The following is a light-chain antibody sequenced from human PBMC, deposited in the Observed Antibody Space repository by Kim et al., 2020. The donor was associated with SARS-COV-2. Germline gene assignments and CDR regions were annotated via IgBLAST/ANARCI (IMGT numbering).Light chain of an antibody. V-gene: IGLV1-44*01. CDR1: SSNRGRHF. Sequence: GPRVTISCSGSSSNRGRHFVHWYQQLPGTAPTVFIYNVNQRPSGVPDRSSGSRSGTSASLAISGLQSEDEADYYFATWDVSLNGWVFGGGTKLTVL. CDR3: ATWDVSLNGWV. CDR2: NVN. J-gene: IGLJ3*02.